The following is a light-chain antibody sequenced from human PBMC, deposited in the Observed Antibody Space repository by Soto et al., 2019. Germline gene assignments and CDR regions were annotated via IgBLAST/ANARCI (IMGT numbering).Light chain of an antibody. CDR2: GAS. CDR3: HQYGSSPLT. V-gene: IGKV3-20*01. J-gene: IGKJ3*01. CDR1: QSVTSSY. Sequence: EIVLTQSPGTLSLSPGERATLSCRACQSVTSSYLAWYQHKPGQAPRLLIYGASNRATGIPDRFSGSGSGTDFTLTISRLEPEDFAVYYCHQYGSSPLTFGPGTKVDIK.